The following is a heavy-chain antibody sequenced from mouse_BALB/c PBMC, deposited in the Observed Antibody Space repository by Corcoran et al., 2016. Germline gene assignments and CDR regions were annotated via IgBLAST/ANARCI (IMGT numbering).Heavy chain of an antibody. D-gene: IGHD3-3*01. CDR3: ARGGTYLYFDY. CDR2: INPNYDIT. CDR1: GYTFTDYN. V-gene: IGHV1-18*01. J-gene: IGHJ2*01. Sequence: EVQRQQVGAELVKPGASVKRSCKASGYTFTDYNMYWVKQSQGKSLEWIGDINPNYDITSYNQKFKGKATLTVDKSSSTAYMELRSLTSEDTAVYYCARGGTYLYFDYWGQGTTLTVSS.